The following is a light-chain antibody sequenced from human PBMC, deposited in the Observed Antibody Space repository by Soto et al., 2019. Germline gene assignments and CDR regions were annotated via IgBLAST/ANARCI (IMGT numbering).Light chain of an antibody. CDR2: GAS. J-gene: IGKJ1*01. CDR3: QQRSNWPRT. Sequence: EVVLTQSPGTLSLSPGERATLSCRASQSVSNTYVAWYQHIPGQTPRLLIYGASNRATGIPARFSGSGSGTDFTLTISSLEPEDFAVYYCQQRSNWPRTFGQGTKV. CDR1: QSVSNTY. V-gene: IGKV3-11*01.